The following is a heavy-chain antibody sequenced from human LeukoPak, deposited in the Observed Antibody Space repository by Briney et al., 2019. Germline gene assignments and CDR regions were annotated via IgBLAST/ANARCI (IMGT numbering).Heavy chain of an antibody. Sequence: ASVKVSCKASGYTFTSYDINWVRQATGQGLEWMGWMNPNSANTGYAQKVQGSVTMTRNTSISTAYMELSSLRSEDTAVYYCARARRFGLQKKKYGMDVWGQGTTVTVSS. D-gene: IGHD3-10*01. CDR3: ARARRFGLQKKKYGMDV. V-gene: IGHV1-8*01. J-gene: IGHJ6*02. CDR2: MNPNSANT. CDR1: GYTFTSYD.